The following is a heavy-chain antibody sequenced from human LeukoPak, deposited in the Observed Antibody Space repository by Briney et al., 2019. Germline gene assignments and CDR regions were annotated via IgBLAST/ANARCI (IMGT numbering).Heavy chain of an antibody. CDR3: ARDPSGSYYRPYYFDY. J-gene: IGHJ4*02. V-gene: IGHV1-18*01. CDR2: ISAYNGNT. CDR1: GYTFTSYG. Sequence: ASVKVSCKASGYTFTSYGISWVRQAPGQGLEWMGWISAYNGNTNYAQKFQGRVTMTTDTSTSTAYMERRSLRSDDTAVYYCARDPSGSYYRPYYFDYWGQGTLVTVSS. D-gene: IGHD1-26*01.